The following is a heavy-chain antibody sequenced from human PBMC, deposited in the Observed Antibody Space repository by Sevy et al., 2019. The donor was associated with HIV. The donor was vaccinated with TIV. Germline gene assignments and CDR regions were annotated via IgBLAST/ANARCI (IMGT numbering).Heavy chain of an antibody. CDR2: ISSSGTTI. J-gene: IGHJ4*02. CDR3: ARAVDKTFDY. CDR1: GFTFSDYY. Sequence: GGSLRLSCAASGFTFSDYYMSWTRQPPGKGLEWVSHISSSGTTIYYADSMKGRLTIPRDNAKNALYLQMNSLRAEDTAVYYCARAVDKTFDYWGQGTLVTVSS. D-gene: IGHD2-2*01. V-gene: IGHV3-11*01.